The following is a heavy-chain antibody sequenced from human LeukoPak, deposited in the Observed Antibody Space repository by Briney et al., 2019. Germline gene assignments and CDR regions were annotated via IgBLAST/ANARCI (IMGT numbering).Heavy chain of an antibody. D-gene: IGHD3-3*01. CDR3: ARDRYDFWSGYPKSSYYFDD. Sequence: ASVKVSFKASGYTFTSYGISLVRQAPGQGLEWMGWISAYNGNTNYAQKLQSRATMTTVTSTSTAYMELRSMRSDDTAVYYCARDRYDFWSGYPKSSYYFDDWGQGTLVTVSS. CDR2: ISAYNGNT. V-gene: IGHV1-18*01. CDR1: GYTFTSYG. J-gene: IGHJ4*02.